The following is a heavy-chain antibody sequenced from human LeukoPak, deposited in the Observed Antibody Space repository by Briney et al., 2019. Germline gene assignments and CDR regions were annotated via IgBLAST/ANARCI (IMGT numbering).Heavy chain of an antibody. CDR2: IIPIFGTA. CDR1: GGTFSSYA. CDR3: ARVTWIQFSYYFDY. Sequence: ASVKVSCKASGGTFSSYAISWVRQAPGQGLEWMGGIIPIFGTANYAQKFQGRVTITADESTSTAYMELSSLRSEDTAVYYCARVTWIQFSYYFDYWGQGTLVTVSS. D-gene: IGHD5-18*01. J-gene: IGHJ4*02. V-gene: IGHV1-69*13.